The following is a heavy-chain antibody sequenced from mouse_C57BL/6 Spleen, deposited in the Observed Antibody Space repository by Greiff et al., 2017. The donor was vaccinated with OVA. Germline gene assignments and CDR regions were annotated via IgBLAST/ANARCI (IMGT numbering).Heavy chain of an antibody. J-gene: IGHJ2*01. D-gene: IGHD4-1*01. V-gene: IGHV3-6*01. Sequence: EVQLQESGPGLVKPSQSLSLTCSVTGYSITSGYYWNWIRQFPGNKLEWMGYISYDGSNNYNPSLKNRISITRDTSKNQFFLKLNSVTTEDTATYYCARDLTGTFDYWGQGTTLTVSS. CDR3: ARDLTGTFDY. CDR2: ISYDGSN. CDR1: GYSITSGYY.